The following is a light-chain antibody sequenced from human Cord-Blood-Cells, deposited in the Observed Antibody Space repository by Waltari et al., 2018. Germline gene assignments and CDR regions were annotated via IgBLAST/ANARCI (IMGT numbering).Light chain of an antibody. CDR2: GAS. CDR1: QSVSSN. CDR3: QQYNNWPRT. Sequence: EIVMQQSPATLPVSPGERATLSSRASQSVSSNLAWYQQKPGQAPRLLIYGASTRATGIPARFSGSGSGTEFTLTISSLQSEDFAVYYCQQYNNWPRTFGQGTKVEIK. J-gene: IGKJ1*01. V-gene: IGKV3-15*01.